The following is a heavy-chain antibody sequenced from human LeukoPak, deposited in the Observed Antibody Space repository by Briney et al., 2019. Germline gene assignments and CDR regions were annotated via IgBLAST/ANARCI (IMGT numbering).Heavy chain of an antibody. CDR1: GFTFGDYA. V-gene: IGHV3-49*03. Sequence: GGSLRLSCTASGFTFGDYAMSWFRQAPGKGLEWVGFIRSKAYGGTTEYAASVKGRFTISRDDSKSIAYLQMNSLKTEDTAVYYCTRDTTTVTTPFDYWGQGTLVTVSS. CDR2: IRSKAYGGTT. CDR3: TRDTTTVTTPFDY. D-gene: IGHD4-11*01. J-gene: IGHJ4*02.